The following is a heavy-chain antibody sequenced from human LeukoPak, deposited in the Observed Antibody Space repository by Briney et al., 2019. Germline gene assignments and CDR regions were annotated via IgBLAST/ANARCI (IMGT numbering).Heavy chain of an antibody. CDR2: ISGGGGRT. D-gene: IGHD3-10*01. CDR1: GFTFSTYA. Sequence: GGSLRLSCAASGFTFSTYAMSWVRQAPGKGLEWVSGISGGGGRTYYADSVKGRFTISRDNAKNTLYLQMNSLRDEDTAVYYCSRGAGDGSGNYMIDYWGQGTLVTVSS. J-gene: IGHJ4*02. CDR3: SRGAGDGSGNYMIDY. V-gene: IGHV3-23*01.